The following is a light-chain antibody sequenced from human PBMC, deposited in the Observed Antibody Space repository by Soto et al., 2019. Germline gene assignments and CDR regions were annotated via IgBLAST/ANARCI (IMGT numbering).Light chain of an antibody. J-gene: IGKJ1*01. CDR1: QSISSW. CDR2: KAS. V-gene: IGKV1-5*03. Sequence: DIQKTQSPSTLSASVGDRVTITCRASQSISSWLAWYQQKPGKAPKLLIYKASSLESGVPSRFSGSGSGTEFTLTISSLQPDHFATYYCQQYNSYPWTFGQGTKVEIK. CDR3: QQYNSYPWT.